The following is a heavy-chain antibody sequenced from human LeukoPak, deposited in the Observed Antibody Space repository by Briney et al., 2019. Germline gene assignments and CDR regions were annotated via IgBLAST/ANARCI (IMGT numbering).Heavy chain of an antibody. J-gene: IGHJ4*02. CDR3: AREYYGDFYDY. Sequence: SVKVSCKASGGTFSSYAISWVRQAPGQGLEWMGGIIPIFGTANYAQKFQGRVTITTDESTSAAYMEPSSLRSEDTAVYYCAREYYGDFYDYWGQGTLVTVSS. D-gene: IGHD3-10*01. CDR2: IIPIFGTA. CDR1: GGTFSSYA. V-gene: IGHV1-69*05.